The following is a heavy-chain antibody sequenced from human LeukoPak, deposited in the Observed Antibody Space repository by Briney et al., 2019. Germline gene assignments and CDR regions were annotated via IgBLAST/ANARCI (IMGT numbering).Heavy chain of an antibody. Sequence: ASVKVSCKASGYTFTSSDINWVRQATGEGLEWMGWMSPNSGDTGYAQKFQGRVTMTRDTSINTAYMELGSLRSEDTAVYYCARVGLRGSGTHHDWFDSWGQGTLITVSS. D-gene: IGHD3-10*01. CDR1: GYTFTSSD. CDR2: MSPNSGDT. J-gene: IGHJ5*01. CDR3: ARVGLRGSGTHHDWFDS. V-gene: IGHV1-8*01.